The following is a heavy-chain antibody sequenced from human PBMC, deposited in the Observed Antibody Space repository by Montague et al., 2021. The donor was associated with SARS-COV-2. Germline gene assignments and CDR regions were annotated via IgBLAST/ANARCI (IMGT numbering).Heavy chain of an antibody. V-gene: IGHV4-59*08. CDR1: GGSITNDD. CDR3: ARYYERSLDV. D-gene: IGHD3-22*01. Sequence: SETLSLTCTVSGGSITNDDWSWIRQPPGKGLEWTVNIFKNGETDYNPSLKSRVIISVDTSKSQFSLKVTSVTAADTAVYYCARYYERSLDVWGQGTTVTVSS. CDR2: IFKNGET. J-gene: IGHJ6*02.